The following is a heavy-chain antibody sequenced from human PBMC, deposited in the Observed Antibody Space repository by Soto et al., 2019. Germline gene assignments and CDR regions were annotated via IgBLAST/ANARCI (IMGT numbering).Heavy chain of an antibody. V-gene: IGHV1-69*13. CDR3: ARDQVIVVVAAIPQNDAFDI. CDR1: GGTFSSYA. Sequence: SVKVSCKASGGTFSSYAISWVRQAPGQGLEWMGEIIPIFGTANYAQKFQGRVTITADESTSTAYMELSSLRSEDTAVYYCARDQVIVVVAAIPQNDAFDIWGQGTMVTVSS. CDR2: IIPIFGTA. D-gene: IGHD2-21*02. J-gene: IGHJ3*02.